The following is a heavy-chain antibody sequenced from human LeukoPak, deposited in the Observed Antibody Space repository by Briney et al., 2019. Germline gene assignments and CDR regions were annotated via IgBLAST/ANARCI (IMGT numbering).Heavy chain of an antibody. Sequence: GGSLRLSCAASGLTSSSYGMHWARQAPGKGLEWVAVISYDGSNIYYVDSVKGRFTISRDNSKNTLYLQMNSLLTEDTAVYYCARGRWPYPSMDVWGQGTTVTVSS. CDR2: ISYDGSNI. J-gene: IGHJ6*02. CDR3: ARGRWPYPSMDV. CDR1: GLTSSSYG. V-gene: IGHV3-30*03. D-gene: IGHD5-24*01.